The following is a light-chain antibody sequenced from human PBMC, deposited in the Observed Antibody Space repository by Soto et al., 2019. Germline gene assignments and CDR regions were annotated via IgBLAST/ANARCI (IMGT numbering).Light chain of an antibody. CDR2: GAS. V-gene: IGKV3-15*01. CDR1: QSVSSN. J-gene: IGKJ2*01. CDR3: QQYNTWPPYP. Sequence: EIVMTQSPATLSVSPGERATLSCRARQSVSSNLAWYQQKPGQAPRLLIYGASTRATGIPARFSGSGSGTDDTLTIISLQSEDFAVYNCQQYNTWPPYPFGQGTKLEIK.